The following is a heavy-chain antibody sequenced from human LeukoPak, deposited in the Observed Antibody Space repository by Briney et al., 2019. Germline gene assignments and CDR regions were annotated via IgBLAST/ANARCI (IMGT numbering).Heavy chain of an antibody. CDR1: GFTFSNAW. Sequence: PGGSLRLSCAASGFTFSNAWMNWVRQAPGKGLEWVSAISGSGDSTYYADSVKGRFTISRDNSKNTLYLQMNSLRAEDTAVYYCAKSRGVAGFDYWGQGTLVTVSS. V-gene: IGHV3-23*01. D-gene: IGHD6-19*01. CDR3: AKSRGVAGFDY. J-gene: IGHJ4*02. CDR2: ISGSGDST.